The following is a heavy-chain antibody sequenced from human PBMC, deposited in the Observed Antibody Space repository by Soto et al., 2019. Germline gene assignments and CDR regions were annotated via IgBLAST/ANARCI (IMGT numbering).Heavy chain of an antibody. CDR2: IIPIFGTA. J-gene: IGHJ4*02. Sequence: ASVKVSCKASGGTFSSYAISWVRQAPGQGLEWMGGIIPIFGTANYAQKFQGRVTITADESTSTACMELSSLRSEDTAVYYCARDGLGIAAAGNFDYWGQGTLVTVSS. CDR1: GGTFSSYA. D-gene: IGHD6-13*01. V-gene: IGHV1-69*13. CDR3: ARDGLGIAAAGNFDY.